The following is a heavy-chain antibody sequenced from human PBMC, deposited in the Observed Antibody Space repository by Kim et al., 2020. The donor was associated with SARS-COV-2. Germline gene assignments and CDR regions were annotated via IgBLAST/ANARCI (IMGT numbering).Heavy chain of an antibody. J-gene: IGHJ5*02. CDR2: ISSSGSTI. CDR1: GFTFSDYY. D-gene: IGHD3-10*01. Sequence: GGSLRLSCAASGFTFSDYYMSWIRQAPGKGLEWVSYISSSGSTIYYADSVKGRFTISRDNAKNSLYLQMNSLRAEDTAVYYCARDFVTMVRGVSPYNWFDPWGQGTLVTVSS. V-gene: IGHV3-11*04. CDR3: ARDFVTMVRGVSPYNWFDP.